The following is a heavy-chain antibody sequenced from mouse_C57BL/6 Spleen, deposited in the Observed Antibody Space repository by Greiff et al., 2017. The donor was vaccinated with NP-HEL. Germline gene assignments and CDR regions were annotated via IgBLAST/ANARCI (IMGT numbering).Heavy chain of an antibody. D-gene: IGHD2-4*01. CDR2: ISSGGSYT. CDR3: ARHKGDYDDWYFDV. J-gene: IGHJ1*03. Sequence: EVKLMESGGDLVKPGGSLKLSCAASGFTFSSYGMSWVRQTPDKRLEWVATISSGGSYTYYPDSVKGRFTISRDNAKNTLYLQMSSLKSEDTAMYYCARHKGDYDDWYFDVWGTGTTVTVSS. CDR1: GFTFSSYG. V-gene: IGHV5-6*01.